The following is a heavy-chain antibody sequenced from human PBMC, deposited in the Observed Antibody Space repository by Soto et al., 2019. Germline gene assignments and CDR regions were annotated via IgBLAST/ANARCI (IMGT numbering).Heavy chain of an antibody. Sequence: EVQLVESGGGLVQPGGSLRLSCAVSGFTFNSYSMNWVRQAPGKGLEWVSSISSFSNYMYYTDSVKGRFTISRDNARNSLYLQRNSLRAEYTSVYYCARAGGYSRTTPNPSAYDMDVWGQGTTVTVSS. CDR2: ISSFSNYM. CDR3: ARAGGYSRTTPNPSAYDMDV. V-gene: IGHV3-21*01. CDR1: GFTFNSYS. D-gene: IGHD6-13*01. J-gene: IGHJ6*02.